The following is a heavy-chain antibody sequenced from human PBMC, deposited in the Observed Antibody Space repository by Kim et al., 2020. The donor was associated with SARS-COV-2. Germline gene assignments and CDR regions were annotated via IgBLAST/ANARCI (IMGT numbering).Heavy chain of an antibody. CDR1: GFTVSSNY. J-gene: IGHJ6*02. D-gene: IGHD3-22*01. CDR3: ARDRMIKYYDSSGYYYYGMDV. V-gene: IGHV3-66*01. Sequence: GGSLRLSCAASGFTVSSNYMSWVRQAPGKGLEWVSVIYSGGSTYYADSVKGRFTISRDNSKNTLYLQMNSLRAEDTAVYYCARDRMIKYYDSSGYYYYGMDVWGQGTTVTVSS. CDR2: IYSGGST.